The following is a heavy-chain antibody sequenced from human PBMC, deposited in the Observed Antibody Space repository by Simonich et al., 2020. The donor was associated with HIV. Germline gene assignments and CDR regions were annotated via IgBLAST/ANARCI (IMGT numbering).Heavy chain of an antibody. Sequence: EVQLVESGGGLVQPGGSLRLSCAASGFTFSSYWMHWVRQVPGKGLGWVSRINIDGSSTSSSDSVKGRFTISRDNAKNTLYLQMNSLRAEDTAVYYCARDWYFDLWGRGTLVTVSS. CDR3: ARDWYFDL. CDR2: INIDGSST. J-gene: IGHJ2*01. V-gene: IGHV3-74*01. CDR1: GFTFSSYW.